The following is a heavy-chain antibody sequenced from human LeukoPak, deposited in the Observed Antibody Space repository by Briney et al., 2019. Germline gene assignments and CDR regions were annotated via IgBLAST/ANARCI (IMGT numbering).Heavy chain of an antibody. J-gene: IGHJ3*02. CDR2: INVITRYI. CDR1: GFSFENYN. Sequence: XXXXSGFSFENYNMNWVRQAPGKGLEWVAYINVITRYIYYTDSLKGRFTISRDNAKKSLFLEMNGLRGEDTAVYYXXXXXXXXSSXXXAFDIWGXGXMVTVSS. V-gene: IGHV3-21*01. CDR3: XXXXXXXSSXXXAFDI.